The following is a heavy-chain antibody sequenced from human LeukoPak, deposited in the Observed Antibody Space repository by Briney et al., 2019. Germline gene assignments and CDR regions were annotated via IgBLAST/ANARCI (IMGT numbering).Heavy chain of an antibody. D-gene: IGHD4-11*01. CDR3: ARSLDGYSNPKFDY. J-gene: IGHJ4*02. CDR1: GFTFNYYS. Sequence: GGSLRLSCAASGFTFNYYSMNWVRQAPGKGLEWVSSISSSSGYIYYADSVKGRVTISRDNAKSSLYLQMNSLRAEDTAVYYCARSLDGYSNPKFDYWGQGTLVTVSS. CDR2: ISSSSGYI. V-gene: IGHV3-21*01.